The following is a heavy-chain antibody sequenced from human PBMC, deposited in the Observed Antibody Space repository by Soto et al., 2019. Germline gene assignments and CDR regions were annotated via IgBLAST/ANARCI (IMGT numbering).Heavy chain of an antibody. J-gene: IGHJ5*01. CDR3: SRYGSSEFLDS. Sequence: SRSNSHTCGVAGDGCSNNSAAWNGVRQSPSRGLEWLGRTYYRSKWYSDFAVSVRGRITINPDTSKNRFSLQPNSVTPEDTAVFFCSRYGSSEFLDSWGQRSPVT. CDR1: GDGCSNNSAA. CDR2: TYYRSKWYS. D-gene: IGHD4-17*01. V-gene: IGHV6-1*01.